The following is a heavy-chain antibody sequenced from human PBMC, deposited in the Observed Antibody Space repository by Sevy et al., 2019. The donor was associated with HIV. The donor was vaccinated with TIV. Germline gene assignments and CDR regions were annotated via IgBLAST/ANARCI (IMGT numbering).Heavy chain of an antibody. J-gene: IGHJ4*02. D-gene: IGHD6-19*01. V-gene: IGHV3-53*01. CDR3: ARGEQWLSFNY. CDR2: IYGNHST. CDR1: GFTISSNY. Sequence: GGSLRLSCAASGFTISSNYLSWVRQLPGKGLEWVSVIYGNHSTYYADFVKGRFTISRDNSKNTLYLQTNSLRAEDTAIYYCARGEQWLSFNYWGQGTLVTVSS.